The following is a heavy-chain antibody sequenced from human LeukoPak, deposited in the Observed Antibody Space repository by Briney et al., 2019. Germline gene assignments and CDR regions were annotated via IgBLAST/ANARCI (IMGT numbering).Heavy chain of an antibody. J-gene: IGHJ3*02. CDR3: AREGGDSVGDAFDI. V-gene: IGHV4-59*02. D-gene: IGHD4-17*01. CDR1: GDSVSDYY. CDR2: IYYSGGT. Sequence: SETLSLTCTVSGDSVSDYYWSWIRQPPGKGLEWIGYIYYSGGTNYNPSLKSRVTISVDTSKNQFSLNLSSVTAADTATYYCAREGGDSVGDAFDIWGQGTMVIVSS.